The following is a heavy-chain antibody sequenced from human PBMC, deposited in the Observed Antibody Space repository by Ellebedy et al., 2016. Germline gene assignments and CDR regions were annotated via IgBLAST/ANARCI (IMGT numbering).Heavy chain of an antibody. V-gene: IGHV4-30-2*01. CDR3: AVGSGGYYGPFDF. Sequence: SETLSLTCAVSGGSITSGGYSWTWIRQPPGKNLEWIGYIYHSGTTYYDPSLKSRVTISVDRSKNQSSLRLSSVTAADTAVYYCAVGSGGYYGPFDFWGQGSLVTVSS. CDR1: GGSITSGGYS. CDR2: IYHSGTT. D-gene: IGHD3-10*01. J-gene: IGHJ4*02.